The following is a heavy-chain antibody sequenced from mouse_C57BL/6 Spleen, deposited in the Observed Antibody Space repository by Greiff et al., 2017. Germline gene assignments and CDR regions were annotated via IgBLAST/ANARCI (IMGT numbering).Heavy chain of an antibody. D-gene: IGHD1-1*01. Sequence: QIQLQQSGAELVRPGASVTLSCKASGYTFTDYEMHWVKQTPVHGLEWIGAIDPETGGTAHNQKFKGKAILTADKSSSTAYMELRSLNSEDSAVYYCTKWGYYGSLDYWGQGTTLTVSS. CDR1: GYTFTDYE. CDR3: TKWGYYGSLDY. J-gene: IGHJ2*01. V-gene: IGHV1-15*01. CDR2: IDPETGGT.